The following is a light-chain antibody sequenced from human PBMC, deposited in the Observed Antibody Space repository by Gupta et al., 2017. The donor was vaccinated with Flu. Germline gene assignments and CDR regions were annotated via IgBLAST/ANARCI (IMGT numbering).Light chain of an antibody. V-gene: IGKV1-39*01. CDR3: QQSYSTLVT. Sequence: DIQMTQSPSSLSASVGDRVTITCRASQSIRTYLNWYQQKPGKAPKLLIYGASSLQSGVPSRFSGIGSGTDFTLTISSLKPEDIATYYCQQSYSTLVTFGQGTRLAIK. CDR2: GAS. J-gene: IGKJ5*01. CDR1: QSIRTY.